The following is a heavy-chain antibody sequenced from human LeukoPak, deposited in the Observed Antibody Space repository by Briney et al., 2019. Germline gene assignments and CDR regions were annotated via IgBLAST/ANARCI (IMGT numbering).Heavy chain of an antibody. CDR1: GYTFTGYY. Sequence: ASVKVSCKASGYTFTGYYMHWVRQAPGQGPEWMGWINPNSGGTNYAQKFQGRVTMTRDTSISTAYMELSRLRSDDPAVYYCARGGDIVVVYLGAFDIWGQGTMVTVSS. CDR2: INPNSGGT. CDR3: ARGGDIVVVYLGAFDI. V-gene: IGHV1-2*02. D-gene: IGHD2-2*01. J-gene: IGHJ3*02.